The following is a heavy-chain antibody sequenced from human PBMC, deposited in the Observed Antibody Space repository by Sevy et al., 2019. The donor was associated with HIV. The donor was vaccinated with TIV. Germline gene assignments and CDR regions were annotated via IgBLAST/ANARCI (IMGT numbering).Heavy chain of an antibody. Sequence: GGSLRLSCAASGFTFSSYWMSWVRQAPGKGLEWVANIKQDGSEKYYVDSVKGRFTSSRDNAKNSLYLQMNSLRAEDTAVYYCARDLERGMGATLRHWFDPWGQGTLVTVSS. CDR2: IKQDGSEK. CDR3: ARDLERGMGATLRHWFDP. D-gene: IGHD1-26*01. J-gene: IGHJ5*02. CDR1: GFTFSSYW. V-gene: IGHV3-7*01.